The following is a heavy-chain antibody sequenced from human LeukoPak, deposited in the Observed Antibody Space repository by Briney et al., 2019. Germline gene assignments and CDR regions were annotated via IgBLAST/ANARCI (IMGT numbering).Heavy chain of an antibody. CDR2: ISSGGGST. CDR1: GFTLSSYP. D-gene: IGHD1-26*01. J-gene: IGHJ4*02. Sequence: GGSLRLSCAASGFTLSSYPMSWVRQAPGKGLEWVSAISSGGGSTYYADSVKGRFTISRDNSKNTLYLQMDSLRAEDTAVYYCAKDPNAGGEGSFDYWGQGTLVTVSS. CDR3: AKDPNAGGEGSFDY. V-gene: IGHV3-23*01.